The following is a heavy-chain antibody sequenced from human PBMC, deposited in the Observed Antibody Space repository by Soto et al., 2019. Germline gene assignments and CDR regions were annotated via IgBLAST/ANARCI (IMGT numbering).Heavy chain of an antibody. J-gene: IGHJ6*03. Sequence: QVQLVESGGGVVQPGRSLRLSCAASGFTFSSYGMHWVRQAPGKGLEWVAVISYDGSNKYYADSVKGRFTISRDNSKNTLYLQINSLRAEDTAVYYCAKDGRYCSSTSCYGGGGYYYYYMDVWGKGTTVTVSS. D-gene: IGHD2-2*01. CDR3: AKDGRYCSSTSCYGGGGYYYYYMDV. CDR1: GFTFSSYG. V-gene: IGHV3-30*18. CDR2: ISYDGSNK.